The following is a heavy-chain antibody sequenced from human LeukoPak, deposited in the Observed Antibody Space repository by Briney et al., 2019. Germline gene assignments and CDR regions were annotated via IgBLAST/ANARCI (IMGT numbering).Heavy chain of an antibody. CDR2: IYYSGST. CDR1: GGSISSYY. D-gene: IGHD3-10*01. CDR3: ARDVVGRGFNYYGSGSYYDY. Sequence: PSETLSLTCTVSGGSISSYYWSWIRQPPGEGLEWIGHIYYSGSTNYNPSLKSRVTISVDTSKNQFSLKLSSVTAADTAVYYCARDVVGRGFNYYGSGSYYDYWGQGTLVTVSS. V-gene: IGHV4-59*01. J-gene: IGHJ4*02.